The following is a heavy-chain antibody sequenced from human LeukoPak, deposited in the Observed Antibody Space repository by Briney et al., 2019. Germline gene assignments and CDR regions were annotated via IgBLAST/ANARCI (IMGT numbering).Heavy chain of an antibody. CDR2: IANDGRNE. V-gene: IGHV3-30*04. J-gene: IGHJ5*02. CDR3: ARAAAVSGAFRDNWFDP. CDR1: GFTFRRYD. Sequence: PGRSLRLSCVASGFTFRRYDMHWVRQAPGKGLEWVAVIANDGRNEIYADSVKGRFTISRDNSKNTLYLQMNSLRAEDTAVYYCARAAAVSGAFRDNWFDPWGQGTLVTVSS. D-gene: IGHD6-13*01.